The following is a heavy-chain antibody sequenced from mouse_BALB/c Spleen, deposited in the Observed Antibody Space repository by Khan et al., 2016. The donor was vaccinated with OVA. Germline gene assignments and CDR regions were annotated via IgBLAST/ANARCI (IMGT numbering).Heavy chain of an antibody. CDR3: ALICDYGSGFDY. D-gene: IGHD1-1*01. Sequence: MHLKQSGPELVKPGASVKVSCKASGYSFTDFNMFWVKQSPGKSLEWIGYIDPYSGGNIYNERFKGKASLTVDKSSSTAFMHLSSLTSEDSAVYYCALICDYGSGFDYWGQGTTVTVSS. J-gene: IGHJ2*01. V-gene: IGHV1S135*01. CDR1: GYSFTDFN. CDR2: IDPYSGGN.